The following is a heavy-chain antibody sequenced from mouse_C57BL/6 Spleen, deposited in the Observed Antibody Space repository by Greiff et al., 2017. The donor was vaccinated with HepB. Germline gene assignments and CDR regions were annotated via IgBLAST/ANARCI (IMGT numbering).Heavy chain of an antibody. CDR2: IHPNSGST. D-gene: IGHD1-1*01. J-gene: IGHJ2*01. V-gene: IGHV1-64*01. CDR3: AREADGSSFFDY. Sequence: QVQLQQPGAELVKPGASVKLSCKASGYTFTSYWMHWVKQRPGQGLEWIGMIHPNSGSTNYNEKFKSKATLTVDKSSSTAYMQLSSLTSEDSAVYYCAREADGSSFFDYWGQGTTLTVSS. CDR1: GYTFTSYW.